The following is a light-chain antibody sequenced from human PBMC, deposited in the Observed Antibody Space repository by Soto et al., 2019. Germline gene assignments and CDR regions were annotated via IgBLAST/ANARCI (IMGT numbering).Light chain of an antibody. J-gene: IGKJ2*01. Sequence: EIVLTQSPGTLSLSPGQRVTLSCRASESISRDYLAWYQQRLGQAPRLLIYGASSGVTGIPDRFSGSGSGTDFTLTISRLEPEDFAIYYCQQYGGVPYTFGQGTKVDIK. CDR1: ESISRDY. CDR3: QQYGGVPYT. CDR2: GAS. V-gene: IGKV3-20*01.